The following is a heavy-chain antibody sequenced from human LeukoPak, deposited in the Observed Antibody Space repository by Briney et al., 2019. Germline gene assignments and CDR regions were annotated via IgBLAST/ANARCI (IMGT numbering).Heavy chain of an antibody. CDR3: AKITTLDY. V-gene: IGHV4-38-2*02. J-gene: IGHJ4*02. D-gene: IGHD1-1*01. CDR2: IYHNGST. CDR1: GYSMTSGYY. Sequence: SETLSLTCSVSGYSMTSGYYWGWIRQPPGKGLEWIGTIYHNGSTSYNPSLKSRVTISVDTSKNQFSLRLNSVIAADTAIYYCAKITTLDYWGQGTLVTVSS.